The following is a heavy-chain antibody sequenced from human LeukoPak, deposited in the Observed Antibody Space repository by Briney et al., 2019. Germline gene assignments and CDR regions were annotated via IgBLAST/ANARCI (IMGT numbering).Heavy chain of an antibody. V-gene: IGHV1-69*13. J-gene: IGHJ4*02. CDR3: ARSGYSSGWYRYY. D-gene: IGHD6-19*01. CDR2: IIPIFGTA. CDR1: GGTFISYA. Sequence: ASVKVSCKAPGGTFISYAISWVRQAPGQGLEWMGGIIPIFGTANYAQKFQGRVTITADESTSTAYMELSSLRSEDTAVYYCARSGYSSGWYRYYWGQGTLVTVSS.